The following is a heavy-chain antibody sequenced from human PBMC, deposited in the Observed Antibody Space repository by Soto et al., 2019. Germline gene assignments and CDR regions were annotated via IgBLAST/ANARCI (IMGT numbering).Heavy chain of an antibody. CDR3: AREGGESSDGLYYFDS. D-gene: IGHD3-16*01. V-gene: IGHV4-30-4*01. Sequence: SETLSLTCTVSFGSTSSDNYLSWIRQPPGKGLEWIGHIYYSGNTDYNPSLKSRLAISIDTSKNQFSLKLSSVTAADTAVYFCAREGGESSDGLYYFDSWGQGSLVTVSS. CDR2: IYYSGNT. J-gene: IGHJ4*02. CDR1: FGSTSSDNY.